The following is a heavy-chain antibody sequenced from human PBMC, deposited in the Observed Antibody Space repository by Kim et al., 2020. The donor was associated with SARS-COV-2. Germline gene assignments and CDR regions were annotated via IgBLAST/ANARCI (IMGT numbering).Heavy chain of an antibody. D-gene: IGHD6-13*01. Sequence: NYNPTLNDRVPISLGTSKNKFSLKRSSGTAADAAVYYCARDSRSWSGWFDPWGQGTLVTVSS. CDR3: ARDSRSWSGWFDP. V-gene: IGHV4-59*01. J-gene: IGHJ5*02.